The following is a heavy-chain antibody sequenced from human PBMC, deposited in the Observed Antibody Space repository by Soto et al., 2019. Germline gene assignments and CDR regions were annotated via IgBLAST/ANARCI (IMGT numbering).Heavy chain of an antibody. Sequence: ASVKVSCKASGGTFSSYAISWVRQAPGQGLEWMGGIIPIFGTANYAQKFQGRVTITADESTSTAYMELSSLRSEDTAVYYCARDRDGSTAGDHYYYGMDVWGQGTTVTVSS. CDR3: ARDRDGSTAGDHYYYGMDV. V-gene: IGHV1-69*13. CDR1: GGTFSSYA. D-gene: IGHD2-2*01. CDR2: IIPIFGTA. J-gene: IGHJ6*02.